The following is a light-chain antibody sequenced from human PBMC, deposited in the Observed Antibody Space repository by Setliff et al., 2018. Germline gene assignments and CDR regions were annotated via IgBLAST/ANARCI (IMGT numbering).Light chain of an antibody. CDR2: DVS. J-gene: IGLJ2*01. V-gene: IGLV2-14*03. CDR3: SSYTTSSLRV. CDR1: SSDIGAYTY. Sequence: QSVLAQPASMSGSPGQSITISCTGTSSDIGAYTYVSWYQQHPGKAPKLLISDVSCRPSGVSHRFSGSKSGNTASLTISWLQAGDEADYYCSSYTTSSLRVFGGGTK.